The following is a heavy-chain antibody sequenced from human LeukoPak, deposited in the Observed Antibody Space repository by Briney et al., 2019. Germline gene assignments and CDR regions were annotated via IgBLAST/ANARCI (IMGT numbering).Heavy chain of an antibody. CDR2: ISGSGGST. CDR1: GFTFSSYA. V-gene: IGHV3-23*01. J-gene: IGHJ4*02. D-gene: IGHD3-22*01. CDR3: AKEALGPPENYYYDSGVLAY. Sequence: GGSLRLSCAASGFTFSSYAMSWVRQAPGKGLEWVSAISGSGGSTYYADSVKGRFTISRDNSKNTLYLQMNSLRAEDTAVYYCAKEALGPPENYYYDSGVLAYWGQGTLVTVSS.